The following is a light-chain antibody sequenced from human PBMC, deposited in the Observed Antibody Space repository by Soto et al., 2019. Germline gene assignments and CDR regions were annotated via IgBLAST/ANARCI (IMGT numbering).Light chain of an antibody. CDR3: QQYGRSPFT. CDR2: DAS. Sequence: IVLTQSPASLSLSPGERATVSCRASQSVPRHLAWYQQRPGLPPRLLIYDASSRATGVPDRFSGSGSGTDFTLTISRLEPEDFAVYYCQQYGRSPFTFGPGTKVDIK. V-gene: IGKV3D-20*01. J-gene: IGKJ3*01. CDR1: QSVPRH.